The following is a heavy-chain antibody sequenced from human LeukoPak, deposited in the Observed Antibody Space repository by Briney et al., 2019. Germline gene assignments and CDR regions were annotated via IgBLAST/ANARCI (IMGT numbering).Heavy chain of an antibody. J-gene: IGHJ3*02. CDR2: IRYDGSNK. CDR3: ARETSPIYHSYDTFDAVDI. CDR1: GFTFSSYG. Sequence: PGGSLRLSCAASGFTFSSYGMHWVRQAPGKGLEWVAFIRYDGSNKYYADSVKGRFTISRDNYKNTVYLQMNSLRTEDTAVYYCARETSPIYHSYDTFDAVDIWGQGTMVTASS. D-gene: IGHD3-22*01. V-gene: IGHV3-30*02.